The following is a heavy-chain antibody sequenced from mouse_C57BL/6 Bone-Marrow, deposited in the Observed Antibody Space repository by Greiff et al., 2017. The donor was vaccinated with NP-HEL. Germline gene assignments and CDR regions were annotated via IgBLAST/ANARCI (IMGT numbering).Heavy chain of an antibody. V-gene: IGHV5-6*01. CDR1: GFTFSSYG. CDR3: ASNYEAY. J-gene: IGHJ3*01. CDR2: ISSGGSYT. D-gene: IGHD2-1*01. Sequence: EVKLQESGGDLVKPGGSLKLSCAASGFTFSSYGMSWVRQTPDKRLEWVATISSGGSYTYYPDSVKGRFTISRDNAKNTLYLQMSSLKSEDTAMYYCASNYEAYWGQGTLVTVSA.